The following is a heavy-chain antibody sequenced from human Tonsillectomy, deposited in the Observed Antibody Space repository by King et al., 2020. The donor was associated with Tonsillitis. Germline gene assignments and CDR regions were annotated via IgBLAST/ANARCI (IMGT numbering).Heavy chain of an antibody. Sequence: VQLVESGGTLVQPGGSLRLSCAGPGFTFSRYVMAWVRQGQGKGLEWVSGTSGSGGSTHYTGSVTGRFTVSRDNSKNTMYLQMNDLRVEDTAVYYCARGNPQCTNGVCLNFEYWGQGTLVTVSS. V-gene: IGHV3-23*04. D-gene: IGHD2-8*01. CDR3: ARGNPQCTNGVCLNFEY. CDR2: TSGSGGST. J-gene: IGHJ4*02. CDR1: GFTFSRYV.